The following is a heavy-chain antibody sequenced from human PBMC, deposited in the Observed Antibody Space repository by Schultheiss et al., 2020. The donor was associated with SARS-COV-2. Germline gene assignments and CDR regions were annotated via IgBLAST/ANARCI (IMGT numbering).Heavy chain of an antibody. D-gene: IGHD3-22*01. V-gene: IGHV4-39*07. CDR3: ARANYYYDQFDY. CDR2: IYYSGST. J-gene: IGHJ4*02. Sequence: SQTLSLTCTVSGGSISSSSYYWGWIRQPPGKGLEWIGSIYYSGSTYYNPSLKSRVTISVDTSKNQFSLKLSSVTAADTAVYYCARANYYYDQFDYWGQGTLVTVSS. CDR1: GGSISSSSYY.